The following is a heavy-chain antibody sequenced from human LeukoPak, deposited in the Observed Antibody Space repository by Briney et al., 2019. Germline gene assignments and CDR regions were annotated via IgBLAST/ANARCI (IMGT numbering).Heavy chain of an antibody. V-gene: IGHV1-2*02. CDR2: INPNTGGT. Sequence: ASVKVSCKSSGYTFTDYYLHWVRQAPGQGLEWMGWINPNTGGTNYAQKFQGRVTMTRDTSISTAYMELSRPRSDDTAVYYCAREPHEGDAFDIWGQGTMVTVSS. J-gene: IGHJ3*02. CDR3: AREPHEGDAFDI. CDR1: GYTFTDYY.